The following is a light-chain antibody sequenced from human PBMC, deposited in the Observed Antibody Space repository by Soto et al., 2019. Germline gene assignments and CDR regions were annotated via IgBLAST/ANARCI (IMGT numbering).Light chain of an antibody. J-gene: IGLJ3*02. Sequence: NFMLTQPHSVSESPGKTVTISCTRSSGSIASDYVQWFQQRPGSAPTTVIYDSNQRPSGVPDRFSGSIDSSSDSASLIISGLKTEDEADYYCQSYDSSKWVFGGGTQLTVL. CDR2: DSN. V-gene: IGLV6-57*04. CDR1: SGSIASDY. CDR3: QSYDSSKWV.